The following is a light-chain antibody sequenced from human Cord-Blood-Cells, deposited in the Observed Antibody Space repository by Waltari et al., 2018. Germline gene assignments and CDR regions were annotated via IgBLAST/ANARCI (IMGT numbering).Light chain of an antibody. J-gene: IGLJ3*02. V-gene: IGLV1-47*02. CDR3: AAWDDSLSGRV. Sequence: QSVLTQPPSASGTPGQRVTISCSGSSSNIGSNYVYCHQQLPGTAPKLLFYRNNQRPSGVPDRFSGSKSGTSASLAISGLRSEDEADYYCAAWDDSLSGRVFGGGTKLTVL. CDR2: RNN. CDR1: SSNIGSNY.